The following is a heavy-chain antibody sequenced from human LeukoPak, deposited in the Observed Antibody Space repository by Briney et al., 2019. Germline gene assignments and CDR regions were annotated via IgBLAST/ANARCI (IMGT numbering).Heavy chain of an antibody. CDR3: ARGGTDYGDSDY. J-gene: IGHJ4*02. D-gene: IGHD4-17*01. Sequence: GGSLRLSSAASGFTFSSYSMNWVRQAPGKGLEWVSSISTSNSYIYYTDSVKGRFTISRDNAKNSLYLQMNSLRAEDTAVYYCARGGTDYGDSDYWGQGTLVTVSS. V-gene: IGHV3-21*01. CDR1: GFTFSSYS. CDR2: ISTSNSYI.